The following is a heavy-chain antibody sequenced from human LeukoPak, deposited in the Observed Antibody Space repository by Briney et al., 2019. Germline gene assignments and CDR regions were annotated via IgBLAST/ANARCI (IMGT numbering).Heavy chain of an antibody. V-gene: IGHV3-23*01. D-gene: IGHD2-15*01. CDR3: AKNGDRGAYCTGGTCYPYFYYYMDV. Sequence: GGTLRLSCAASGITFSSYGMSWVRQAPGKGLEWVSSISSTGGTTYYADSVKGRFTISGDNSKNTLYLQMNSLRAEDTAIYYCAKNGDRGAYCTGGTCYPYFYYYMDVWGKGTTVTI. J-gene: IGHJ6*03. CDR2: ISSTGGTT. CDR1: GITFSSYG.